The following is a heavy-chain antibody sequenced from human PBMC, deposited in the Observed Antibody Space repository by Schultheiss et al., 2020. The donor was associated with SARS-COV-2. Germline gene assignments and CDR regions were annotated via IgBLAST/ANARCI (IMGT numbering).Heavy chain of an antibody. CDR3: ATDYGDIDY. J-gene: IGHJ4*02. CDR1: GGSVSSGSYY. CDR2: IYYSGST. V-gene: IGHV4-61*01. D-gene: IGHD4-17*01. Sequence: SETLSLTCTVSGGSVSSGSYYWSWIRQPPGKGLEWIGYIYYSGSTNYNPSLKSRVTISVDTSKNQFSLKLSSVTAADTAVYYCATDYGDIDYWGQGTLVTVSS.